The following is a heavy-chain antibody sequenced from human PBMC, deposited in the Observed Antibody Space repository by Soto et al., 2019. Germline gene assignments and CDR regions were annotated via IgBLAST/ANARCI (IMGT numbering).Heavy chain of an antibody. Sequence: QVQLVQSGAEAKKPGSSVKVSCKASGGTFSSYTISWVRQAPGQGLEWMGRIIPILGIANYAQKFQGRVTITADKSTSTAYMELSSLRSEDTAVYYCAGARGSYARGYGMDVWGQGTTVTVSS. D-gene: IGHD3-16*01. CDR3: AGARGSYARGYGMDV. V-gene: IGHV1-69*02. CDR1: GGTFSSYT. J-gene: IGHJ6*02. CDR2: IIPILGIA.